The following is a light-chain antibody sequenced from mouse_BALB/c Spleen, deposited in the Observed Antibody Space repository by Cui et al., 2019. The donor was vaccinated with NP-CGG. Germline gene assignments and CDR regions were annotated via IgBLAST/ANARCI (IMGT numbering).Light chain of an antibody. CDR1: TGAVTTGNY. CDR2: GTN. J-gene: IGLJ1*01. V-gene: IGLV1*01. Sequence: QAVVTQESALTTSPGETVTLTCRSSTGAVTTGNYANWVQEKPDHLFTGLIGGTNNRVPGVPARFSGSLIGDKAALTITGAQTEDEAIYFCALWYSNHWVFGGGNKLTVL. CDR3: ALWYSNHWV.